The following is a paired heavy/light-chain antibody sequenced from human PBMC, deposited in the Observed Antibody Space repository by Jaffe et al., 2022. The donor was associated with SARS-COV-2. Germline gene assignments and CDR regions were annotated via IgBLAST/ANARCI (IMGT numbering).Light chain of an antibody. Sequence: DIQMTQSPSSLSASVGDRVTITCRASQSISRYLNWYQQKPGKAPKLLIYAASSLQSGVPSRFSGSGSGTDFTLTIGSLQPEDFATYYCQQSYRTFGQGTKVEVK. CDR3: QQSYRT. J-gene: IGKJ1*01. V-gene: IGKV1-39*01. CDR1: QSISRY. CDR2: AAS.
Heavy chain of an antibody. CDR1: GFTFNNYA. Sequence: EVQLLESGGGLVQPGGSLRLSCAASGFTFNNYAMNWVRQAPGTGLQWVSSISGSGESTYYTDSVKGRFTISRDNSKNTVYLQMNSLRADDTAVYYCAKARGWELAEGFDPWGQGTLVTVSS. CDR2: ISGSGEST. J-gene: IGHJ5*02. D-gene: IGHD1-26*01. V-gene: IGHV3-23*01. CDR3: AKARGWELAEGFDP.